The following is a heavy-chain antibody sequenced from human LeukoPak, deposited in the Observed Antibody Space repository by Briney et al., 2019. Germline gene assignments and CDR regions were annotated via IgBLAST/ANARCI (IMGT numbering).Heavy chain of an antibody. CDR3: ARMDCSGGSCYHYYYGMDV. J-gene: IGHJ6*02. CDR1: GYTFTGYY. Sequence: AAVKVSCMASGYTFTGYYIHWVRQAPGQGLEWMGWINPNSGGSYYAQKFQGRVTMTRDTSITTVYMELSRLRSGDAAVYYCARMDCSGGSCYHYYYGMDVWGQGTTVTVSS. CDR2: INPNSGGS. D-gene: IGHD2-15*01. V-gene: IGHV1-2*02.